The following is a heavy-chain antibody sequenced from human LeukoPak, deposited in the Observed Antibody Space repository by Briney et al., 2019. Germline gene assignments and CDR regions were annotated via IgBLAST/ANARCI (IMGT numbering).Heavy chain of an antibody. J-gene: IGHJ4*02. CDR2: IYTSGST. V-gene: IGHV4-61*02. Sequence: SQTLSLTCTVSGGSISSGGYYWSWIRQHPGKGLEWIGRIYTSGSTNYNPSLKSRVTMSVDTSKNQFSLKLSSVTAADTAVYYCASQISRGFPFDYWGQGTLVTVSS. D-gene: IGHD3-10*01. CDR3: ASQISRGFPFDY. CDR1: GGSISSGGYY.